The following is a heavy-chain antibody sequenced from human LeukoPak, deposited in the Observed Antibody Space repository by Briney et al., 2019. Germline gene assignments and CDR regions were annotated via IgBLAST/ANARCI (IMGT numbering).Heavy chain of an antibody. D-gene: IGHD6-13*01. Sequence: ASVMVSCKASGYTFTSYDINWVRQATGQGLEWMGWMNPNSGNTGYAQKFQGRVTMTRNTSISTAYMELSSLRSEDTAVYYCARGKWQQLVRVLVYWGQGTLVTVSS. CDR3: ARGKWQQLVRVLVY. V-gene: IGHV1-8*01. CDR1: GYTFTSYD. J-gene: IGHJ4*02. CDR2: MNPNSGNT.